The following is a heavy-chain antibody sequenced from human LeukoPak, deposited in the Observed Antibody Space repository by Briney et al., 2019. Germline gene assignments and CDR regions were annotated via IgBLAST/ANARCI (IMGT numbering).Heavy chain of an antibody. V-gene: IGHV1-46*01. Sequence: ASVKVSCKASGYTFTSFYMHWVRQAPGQGLEWMGIINPSGGSTSYAQKFQGRVTMTRDTSTSTVYMELSSLRSEDTAVYYCARDSTEDAFDIWGQGTMVTVSS. CDR3: ARDSTEDAFDI. D-gene: IGHD2-2*01. J-gene: IGHJ3*02. CDR1: GYTFTSFY. CDR2: INPSGGST.